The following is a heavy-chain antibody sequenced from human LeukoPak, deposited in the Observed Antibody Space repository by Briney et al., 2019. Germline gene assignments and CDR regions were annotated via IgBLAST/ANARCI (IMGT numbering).Heavy chain of an antibody. J-gene: IGHJ6*02. Sequence: GASVKVSCKASGYTFTGYYMHWVRQAPGQGLEWMGWINPNSGGTNYAQKFQGRVTMTRDTSISTAYMELSRLRSDDTAVYYCVRDRITGTTRRPYYYYYGMDVWGQGTTVTVSS. CDR2: INPNSGGT. CDR3: VRDRITGTTRRPYYYYYGMDV. V-gene: IGHV1-2*02. D-gene: IGHD1-7*01. CDR1: GYTFTGYY.